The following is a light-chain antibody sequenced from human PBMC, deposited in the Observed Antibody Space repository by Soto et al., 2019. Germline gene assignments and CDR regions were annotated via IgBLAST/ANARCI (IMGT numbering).Light chain of an antibody. CDR2: GNI. CDR3: QSYDSSRSGVV. CDR1: SSNIGAGYD. Sequence: QSVLTQPPSVSGAPGQRVTISCTGSSSNIGAGYDVHWYLQLPGTAPKLLIYGNINRPSGVPDRFSGSKSGTSASLAITGLQAEYEADYYCQSYDSSRSGVVVGGGTKLAVL. V-gene: IGLV1-40*01. J-gene: IGLJ2*01.